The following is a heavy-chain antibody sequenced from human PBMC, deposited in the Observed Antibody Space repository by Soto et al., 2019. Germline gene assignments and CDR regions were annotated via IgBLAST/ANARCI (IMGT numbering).Heavy chain of an antibody. V-gene: IGHV3-30*18. D-gene: IGHD3-22*01. CDR2: ISYDGSNK. J-gene: IGHJ6*02. Sequence: QVQLVESGGGVVQPGRSLRLSCAASGFTFSSYGMHWVRQAPGKGLEWVAVISYDGSNKYYADSVKGRFTISRDNSKNTLYLQMNSLRAEDMAVYYCAKATGGSGYFGLDVWGQGTTVTVSS. CDR1: GFTFSSYG. CDR3: AKATGGSGYFGLDV.